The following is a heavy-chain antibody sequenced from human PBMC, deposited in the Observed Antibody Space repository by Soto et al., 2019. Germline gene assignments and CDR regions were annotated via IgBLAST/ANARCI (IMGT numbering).Heavy chain of an antibody. CDR2: IYPYDSDT. V-gene: IGHV5-51*01. D-gene: IGHD2-2*01. CDR3: ARHLVGSTRGNFDY. J-gene: IGHJ4*01. Sequence: GESLKISCKTSGYSFTSYWIGWVRQMPGKGMEWMGNIYPYDSDTRYSPSFQGQVTISADTSITTAYLQWSGLRASDTAVYFCARHLVGSTRGNFDYWGQGTLVTVSS. CDR1: GYSFTSYW.